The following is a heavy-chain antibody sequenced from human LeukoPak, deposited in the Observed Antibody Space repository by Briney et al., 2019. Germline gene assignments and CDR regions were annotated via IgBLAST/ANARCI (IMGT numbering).Heavy chain of an antibody. Sequence: PGGSLRLSCSGSGFTFSDYAMFWVRQAPGKGLEYVSAIMSNGRSTYLADTVKDRFTISRDNSKNMLYLQMSSLRPEDTAVYYCVKAKYYSWSDGSSFDCWAQGTLVTVSS. CDR2: IMSNGRST. CDR3: VKAKYYSWSDGSSFDC. J-gene: IGHJ4*02. CDR1: GFTFSDYA. V-gene: IGHV3-64D*06. D-gene: IGHD1-1*01.